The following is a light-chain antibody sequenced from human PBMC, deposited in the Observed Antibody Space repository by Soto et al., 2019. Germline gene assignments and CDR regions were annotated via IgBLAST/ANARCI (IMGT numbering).Light chain of an antibody. CDR2: GAS. CDR1: QSVSSSY. CDR3: QQYGSSPWT. J-gene: IGKJ1*01. V-gene: IGKV3-20*01. Sequence: EIVLTQSPGTLSLSPGERATLSCRASQSVSSSYLAWYQQKPGQAPRLLIYGASSRATGIPDRFSGSGSGTDFTLTISMREAEDFAVYYCQQYGSSPWTFGQGTKVEIK.